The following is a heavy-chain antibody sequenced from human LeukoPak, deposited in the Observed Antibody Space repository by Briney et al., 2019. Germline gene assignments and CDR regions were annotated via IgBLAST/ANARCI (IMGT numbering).Heavy chain of an antibody. CDR1: GGSISSYY. Sequence: PSETLSLTCTVSGGSISSYYWSWIRQPPGKGLEWIGYIYYSGSTNYNPSLKSRVTISVDTSKNQFSLKLSSVTAADTAVYYCARRLGSGSRIDAFAIWGQDSMLTVSS. D-gene: IGHD3-10*01. V-gene: IGHV4-59*08. CDR2: IYYSGST. J-gene: IGHJ3*02. CDR3: ARRLGSGSRIDAFAI.